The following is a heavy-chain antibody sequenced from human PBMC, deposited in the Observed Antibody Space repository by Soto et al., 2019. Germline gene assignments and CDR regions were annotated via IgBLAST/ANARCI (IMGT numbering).Heavy chain of an antibody. CDR3: ARNDSSGYLDS. J-gene: IGHJ4*02. CDR2: ISSSATYA. CDR1: GFTFIDYY. V-gene: IGHV3-11*06. D-gene: IGHD3-22*01. Sequence: PWGSLRLSCAASGFTFIDYYIILIRQAPFKGLEWLSYISSSATYAIYADSVKGRFTLSRDNAKNSLYLQMNSLRAEDTAVYYCARNDSSGYLDSWGQGTLVTVSS.